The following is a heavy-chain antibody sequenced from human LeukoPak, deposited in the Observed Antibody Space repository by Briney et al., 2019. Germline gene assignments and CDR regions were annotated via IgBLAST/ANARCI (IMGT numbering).Heavy chain of an antibody. Sequence: PVASVTVSCKATGYTFTSYAMHWVRQAPGQRLEWMGWINAGNGNTKYSQKFQGRVTITRDTSASTAYMGLSSLRSEDTAVYYCARAEWWGLALDYWGQGTLVTVSS. CDR1: GYTFTSYA. CDR3: ARAEWWGLALDY. J-gene: IGHJ4*02. V-gene: IGHV1-3*01. CDR2: INAGNGNT. D-gene: IGHD2-21*01.